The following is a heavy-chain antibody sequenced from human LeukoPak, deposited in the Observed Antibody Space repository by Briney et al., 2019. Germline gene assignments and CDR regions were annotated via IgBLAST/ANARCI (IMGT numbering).Heavy chain of an antibody. V-gene: IGHV1-24*01. CDR3: ATDSLTL. CDR2: FDPEYGKT. CDR1: GYTLTELS. J-gene: IGHJ4*02. Sequence: GASAKVSCKVSGYTLTELSMHWVRQAPGKGLEWLGGFDPEYGKTIYAQKFQGRVTMTEDTSTDTAYMELSSLRSEDTAMYFCATDSLTLWGQGTLVTVSS.